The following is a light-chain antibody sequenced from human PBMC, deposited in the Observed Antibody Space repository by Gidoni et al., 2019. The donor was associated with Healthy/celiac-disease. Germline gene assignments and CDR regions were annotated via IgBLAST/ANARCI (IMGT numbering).Light chain of an antibody. Sequence: SALTQPDSVSGSPGQSITISCTGTSSDVGGYNYVSWYQQHPGKAPKLMIYDVSNRPSGVSNRFSGSKSGNTASLTISGLQAEDEADYYCSSYTSSSTPYVFGTGTKVTVL. J-gene: IGLJ1*01. V-gene: IGLV2-14*01. CDR3: SSYTSSSTPYV. CDR2: DVS. CDR1: SSDVGGYNY.